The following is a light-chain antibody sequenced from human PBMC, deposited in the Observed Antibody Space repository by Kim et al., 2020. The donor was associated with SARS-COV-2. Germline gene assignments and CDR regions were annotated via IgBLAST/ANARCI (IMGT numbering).Light chain of an antibody. CDR3: QHYNNWPPIT. Sequence: EVVLTQSPATLSVSPGERATLSCRASLTVSNILAWYQQKPGQAPSLLIYDASTRATGVPARFSGSGAGTEFTLTISGLQSEDSAVYYCQHYNNWPPITFGQGTRLEIK. CDR2: DAS. CDR1: LTVSNI. V-gene: IGKV3-15*01. J-gene: IGKJ5*01.